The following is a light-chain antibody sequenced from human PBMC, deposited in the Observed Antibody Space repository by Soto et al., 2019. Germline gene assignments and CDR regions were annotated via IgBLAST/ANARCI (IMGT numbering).Light chain of an antibody. J-gene: IGLJ3*02. CDR3: QSYDTSRSAVV. Sequence: QSVLTQPPSVSGAPGQRVTISCTGSSSNFGSLYCIHWYQQLPGTAPKLVIYDNNNRPSGVPDRFSGSKSGTSASLAITGLQAEDEAAYYCQSYDTSRSAVVFGGGTKLTVL. V-gene: IGLV1-40*01. CDR2: DNN. CDR1: SSNFGSLYC.